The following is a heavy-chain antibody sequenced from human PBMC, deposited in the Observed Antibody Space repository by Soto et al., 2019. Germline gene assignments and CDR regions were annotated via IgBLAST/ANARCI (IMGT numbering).Heavy chain of an antibody. CDR1: GDSISSSNYY. D-gene: IGHD5-12*01. CDR2: IYYSGST. Sequence: SETLSLTCTVSGDSISSSNYYWGWIRQPPGKGLEWIGSIYYSGSTYYNPSLKSRVSISVDTSKNQFSLKLSSVTAADTAVYYGARHFGYSGYVGYFDYGGKETLVTVSS. CDR3: ARHFGYSGYVGYFDY. V-gene: IGHV4-39*01. J-gene: IGHJ4*02.